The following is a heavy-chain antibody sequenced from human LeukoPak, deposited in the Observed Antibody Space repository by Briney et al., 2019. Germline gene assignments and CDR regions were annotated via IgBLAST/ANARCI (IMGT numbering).Heavy chain of an antibody. J-gene: IGHJ4*02. V-gene: IGHV1-69*05. Sequence: SSVKVSYKASGGTFSSYAISWVRQAPGQGLEWMERIMPMFGTANYAQKFQGRVTITTDESTSTAYMELSSLRSEDTAVYYCASVSPYLDRSSPQYYFDYWGQGTLVTVSS. CDR3: ASVSPYLDRSSPQYYFDY. CDR2: IMPMFGTA. D-gene: IGHD3-9*01. CDR1: GGTFSSYA.